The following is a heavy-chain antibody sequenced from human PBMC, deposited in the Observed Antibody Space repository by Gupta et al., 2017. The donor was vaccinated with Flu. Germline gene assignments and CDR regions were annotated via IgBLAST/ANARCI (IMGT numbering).Heavy chain of an antibody. J-gene: IGHJ4*01. CDR2: IYYAGDV. V-gene: IGHV4-59*07. CDR1: GDSMKSYY. CDR3: WRSANKGWTAPFDD. D-gene: IGHD1/OR15-1a*01. Sequence: QVQLQESGPGLVKPSDTLSLTCTVSGDSMKSYYWNWIRQPPGKGLEWIGHIYYAGDVNYNPPLSSRITISIDTSNKQVSLKLKSVTAAATAVYYCWRSANKGWTAPFDDGGQGTMVTVSS.